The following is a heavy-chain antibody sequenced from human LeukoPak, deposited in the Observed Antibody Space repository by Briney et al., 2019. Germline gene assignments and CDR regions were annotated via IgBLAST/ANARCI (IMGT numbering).Heavy chain of an antibody. Sequence: GGSLRLSCAASGFTFSRYWMHWVRQAPGKGLDWVSVISGSGASTYYADSVKGRFTISRDNSKNTLYLQMNSLRAEDTAVYYCAELGITMIGGVWGKGTTVTISS. V-gene: IGHV3-23*01. CDR2: ISGSGAST. CDR3: AELGITMIGGV. J-gene: IGHJ6*04. CDR1: GFTFSRYW. D-gene: IGHD3-10*02.